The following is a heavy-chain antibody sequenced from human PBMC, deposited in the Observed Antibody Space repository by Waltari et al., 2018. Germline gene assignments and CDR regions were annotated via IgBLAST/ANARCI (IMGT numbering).Heavy chain of an antibody. Sequence: EVQLLESGGGLVQPGGSLRLSCAASGFTFSSYAMSWVRQAPGKGLEWVSAISGSGGSTYYADSVKGRFTISRDNSKNTLYLQMNSLRAEDTAVYYCAKVQGVGNYYDSSGYNYWGQGTLVTVSS. CDR1: GFTFSSYA. D-gene: IGHD3-22*01. J-gene: IGHJ4*02. V-gene: IGHV3-23*01. CDR2: ISGSGGST. CDR3: AKVQGVGNYYDSSGYNY.